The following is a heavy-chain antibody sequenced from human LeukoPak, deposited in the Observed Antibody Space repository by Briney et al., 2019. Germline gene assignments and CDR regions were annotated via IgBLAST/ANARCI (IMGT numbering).Heavy chain of an antibody. D-gene: IGHD2-2*01. CDR3: AKGYCSSTSCRSHY. Sequence: GGSLRLSCAASGFTFDDYAMHWVRQAPGKGLEWVSGISWNSGSIGYADSVKGRFTISRDNAKNSLYLRMNSLRAEDTALYYCAKGYCSSTSCRSHYWGQGTLVTVSS. CDR2: ISWNSGSI. V-gene: IGHV3-9*01. CDR1: GFTFDDYA. J-gene: IGHJ4*02.